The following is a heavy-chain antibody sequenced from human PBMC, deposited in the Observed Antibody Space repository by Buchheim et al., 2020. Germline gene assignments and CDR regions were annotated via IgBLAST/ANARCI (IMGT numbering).Heavy chain of an antibody. J-gene: IGHJ4*02. CDR3: ARSHRFLEWFPFDY. Sequence: QVQLQESGLGLVKPSETLSLTCTVPGGPISSYYWSWIRQPPGKGLEWIGYSYYSGSTNHNPSLKSRDTISVETPKNTFPLKLSSVTAADTAVYYCARSHRFLEWFPFDYWGQGTL. CDR2: SYYSGST. D-gene: IGHD3-3*01. V-gene: IGHV4-59*01. CDR1: GGPISSYY.